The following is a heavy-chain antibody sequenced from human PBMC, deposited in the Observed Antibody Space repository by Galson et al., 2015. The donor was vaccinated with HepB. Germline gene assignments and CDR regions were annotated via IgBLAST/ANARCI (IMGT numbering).Heavy chain of an antibody. Sequence: CAISGDSVSGSSAAWNWIRQSPSRGLEWLGRTYYRSKWYDDYALSVRSRITINPDTSKNQFSLHLSSVTPEDTAVYYCATIYSTAWDASNAFDTWGQGTMVTVSS. CDR1: GDSVSGSSAA. V-gene: IGHV6-1*01. D-gene: IGHD2-8*02. CDR3: ATIYSTAWDASNAFDT. CDR2: TYYRSKWYD. J-gene: IGHJ3*02.